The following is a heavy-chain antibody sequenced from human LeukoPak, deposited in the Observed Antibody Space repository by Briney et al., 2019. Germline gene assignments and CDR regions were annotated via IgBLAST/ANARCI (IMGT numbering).Heavy chain of an antibody. CDR2: FNSDGRGT. J-gene: IGHJ6*02. CDR3: ARGGFGMDV. V-gene: IGHV3-74*01. CDR1: GFTFSTYW. Sequence: PGGSLRLSCAASGFTFSTYWMHWVRQAPGKGLVWVSRFNSDGRGTFYADSVKGRFTISRDNAKNSLYLQMNSLRAEDTAVYYCARGGFGMDVWGQGTTVTVSS.